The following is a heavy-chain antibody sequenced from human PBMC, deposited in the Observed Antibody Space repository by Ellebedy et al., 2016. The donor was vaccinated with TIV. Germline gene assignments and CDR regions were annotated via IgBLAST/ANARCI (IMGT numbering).Heavy chain of an antibody. CDR2: ISGNGGTT. CDR3: ARRAAASATGGNFEH. CDR1: GFTFSSYA. V-gene: IGHV3-23*01. J-gene: IGHJ1*01. D-gene: IGHD6-13*01. Sequence: ESLKISXAASGFTFSSYAMSWVRQAPGKGLEWVSAISGNGGTTSYADSVKGRFTISRDNSKNTLYLKMNSLRAGDTALYYCARRAAASATGGNFEHWGQGTLVTVSS.